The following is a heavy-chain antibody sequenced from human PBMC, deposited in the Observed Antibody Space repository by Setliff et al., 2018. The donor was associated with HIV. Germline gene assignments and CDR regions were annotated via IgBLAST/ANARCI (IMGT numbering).Heavy chain of an antibody. Sequence: PSETLSLTCTVSTDSFSNRGFYWGWVRQPPGRGLEWIGSVYYSGSTYYNPSLRSRVTISIDTSKNQLSLKLTSMTAADTAVYYCARRLQFLEFLHGVGGLDVWGQGTTVTVSS. J-gene: IGHJ6*02. D-gene: IGHD3-3*01. CDR3: ARRLQFLEFLHGVGGLDV. CDR2: VYYSGST. V-gene: IGHV4-39*01. CDR1: TDSFSNRGFY.